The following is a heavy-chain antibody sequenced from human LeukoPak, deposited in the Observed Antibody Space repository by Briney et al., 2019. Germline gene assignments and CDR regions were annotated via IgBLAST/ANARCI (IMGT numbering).Heavy chain of an antibody. V-gene: IGHV4-4*07. CDR1: GGSISSYY. CDR3: VRRHSSSWYFDY. D-gene: IGHD6-13*01. Sequence: PSETLSLTCTISGGSISSYYWSWIRQSAGNGLEWIGRIYTSGSITYNPSLKSRVTLSLDTSKNQFSLKLSSVTAADTAVYYCVRRHSSSWYFDYWGQGTLVTVSS. J-gene: IGHJ4*02. CDR2: IYTSGSI.